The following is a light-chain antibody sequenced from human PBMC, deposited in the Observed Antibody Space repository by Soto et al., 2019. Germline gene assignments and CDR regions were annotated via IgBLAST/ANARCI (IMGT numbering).Light chain of an antibody. J-gene: IGKJ4*01. V-gene: IGKV1-9*01. CDR2: EES. CDR3: QQVKSYPRT. Sequence: DIHLTQSPSSLSASVGDRVTITCRASQAITNNLAWYQQKPGNPPRLLIYEESTLHSGVPSRFSGRKVGTQFILTIDSLQPEDCATYYCQQVKSYPRTFGGGTKVEIK. CDR1: QAITNN.